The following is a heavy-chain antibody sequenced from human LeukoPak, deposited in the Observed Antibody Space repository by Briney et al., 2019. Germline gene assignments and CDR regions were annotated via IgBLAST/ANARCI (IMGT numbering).Heavy chain of an antibody. CDR1: GFTFGDNA. D-gene: IGHD2-15*01. CDR3: PIAVVVAATPVTKKVRAAEYFQH. CDR2: IRSKAYGGTT. Sequence: GGTLRLSCTGSGFTFGDNAMSWVRQGPGKGLKWVGFIRSKAYGGTTEYAASVKGRFTISRDDSKSMAYLQMNSLKTEDTAVYSCPIAVVVAATPVTKKVRAAEYFQHWGQGTLVTVSS. J-gene: IGHJ1*01. V-gene: IGHV3-49*04.